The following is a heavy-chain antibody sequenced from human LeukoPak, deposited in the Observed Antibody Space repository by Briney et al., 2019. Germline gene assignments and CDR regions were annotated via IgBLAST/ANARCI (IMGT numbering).Heavy chain of an antibody. CDR2: INHSGST. J-gene: IGHJ4*02. CDR3: ARVSLLWFGVDY. Sequence: PSETLSLTCAVYGGSFSGNYWSWIRQPPGKGLEWIGEINHSGSTNYNPSLKSRVTISVDTSKNQFSLKLSSVTAADTAVYYCARVSLLWFGVDYWGQGTLVTVSS. CDR1: GGSFSGNY. D-gene: IGHD3-10*01. V-gene: IGHV4-34*01.